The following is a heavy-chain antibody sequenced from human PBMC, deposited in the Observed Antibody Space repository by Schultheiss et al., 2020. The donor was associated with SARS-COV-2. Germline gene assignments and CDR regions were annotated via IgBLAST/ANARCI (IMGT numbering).Heavy chain of an antibody. CDR3: ARDGSCSGGSCDFDY. J-gene: IGHJ4*02. D-gene: IGHD2-15*01. CDR2: ISGSGGST. Sequence: GGSLRLSCAASGFTFSSYAMSWVRQAPGKGLEWVSAISGSGGSTYYADSVKGRFTISRDNSKNTLYLQMNSLRAEDTAVYYCARDGSCSGGSCDFDYWGQGTLVTGSS. V-gene: IGHV3-23*01. CDR1: GFTFSSYA.